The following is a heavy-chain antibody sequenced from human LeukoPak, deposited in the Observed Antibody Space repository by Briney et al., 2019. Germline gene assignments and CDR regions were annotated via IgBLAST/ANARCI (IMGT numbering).Heavy chain of an antibody. J-gene: IGHJ4*02. CDR3: ARDVYDSSGYYLD. CDR2: IYSGGST. Sequence: GGSLRLSCAASGFTVSSSYMNWVRQAPGKGLEWVSVIYSGGSTYYADSVKGRFTISRDNSKNTLYLQMNSLRAEDTAVYYCARDVYDSSGYYLDWGQGTLVTVFS. CDR1: GFTVSSSY. V-gene: IGHV3-66*01. D-gene: IGHD3-22*01.